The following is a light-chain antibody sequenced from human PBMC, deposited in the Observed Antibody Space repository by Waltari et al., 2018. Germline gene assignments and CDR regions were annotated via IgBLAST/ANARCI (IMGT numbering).Light chain of an antibody. V-gene: IGKV3-20*01. Sequence: RGSYVSTKRSLSWYQQHPGPPPRLVFCGAASKAAGIPDSFSCGGSGTDFTLTISRLEPEDSAVYFCQQYGSSIMYTFGQGTKVEIK. CDR1: YVSTKRS. J-gene: IGKJ2*01. CDR3: QQYGSSIMYT. CDR2: GAA.